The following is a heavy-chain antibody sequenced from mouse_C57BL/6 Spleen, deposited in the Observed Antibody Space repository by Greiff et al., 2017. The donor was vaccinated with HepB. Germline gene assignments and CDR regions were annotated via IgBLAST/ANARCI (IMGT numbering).Heavy chain of an antibody. CDR1: GYSFTGYY. D-gene: IGHD3-3*01. Sequence: EVQLQQSGPELVKPGASVKISCKASGYSFTGYYMNWVKQSPEKSLEWIGEINPSTGGTTYNQKFKAKATLTVDKSSSTAYMQLKGLTSEDSAVYYCARCGDVWGQGTTLTVSS. J-gene: IGHJ2*01. CDR3: ARCGDV. CDR2: INPSTGGT. V-gene: IGHV1-42*01.